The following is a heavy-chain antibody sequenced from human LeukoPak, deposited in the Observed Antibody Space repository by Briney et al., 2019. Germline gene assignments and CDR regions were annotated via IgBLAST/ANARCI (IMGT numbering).Heavy chain of an antibody. D-gene: IGHD6-13*01. CDR3: ARDRWYSSSWYFDY. Sequence: ASVKVSFKASGYTFTSYGISWVRQAPGQGLEWMGCISAYNGNTNYAQKLQGRVTMTTDTSTSTAYMELRSLRSDDTAVYYCARDRWYSSSWYFDYWGQGTLVTVSS. V-gene: IGHV1-18*01. J-gene: IGHJ4*02. CDR1: GYTFTSYG. CDR2: ISAYNGNT.